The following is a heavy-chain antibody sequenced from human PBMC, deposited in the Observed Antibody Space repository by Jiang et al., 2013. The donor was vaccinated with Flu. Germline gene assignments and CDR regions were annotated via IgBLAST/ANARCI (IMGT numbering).Heavy chain of an antibody. D-gene: IGHD4-17*01. CDR3: ARARDGDFYFDY. J-gene: IGHJ4*02. CDR2: IYAGDSNT. V-gene: IGHV5-51*01. CDR1: GYSFTNYW. Sequence: VQLVESGAEVKKPGESLKISCKGSGYSFTNYWIGWVRQMPGKGLEWMGIIYAGDSNTKYSPSFQGQVTISVDKSISTAYLQWSSLEASDTAMYYCARARDGDFYFDYCGQGTLVTVSS.